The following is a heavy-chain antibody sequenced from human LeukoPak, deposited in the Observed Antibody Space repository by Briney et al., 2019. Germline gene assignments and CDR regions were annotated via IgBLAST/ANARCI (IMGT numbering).Heavy chain of an antibody. CDR2: ISYDGSNK. Sequence: GGSLRLSCAASGFTFSSYGMHWVRQAPGKGLEWVAVISYDGSNKYYADSVKGRFTISRDNSKNTLYLQMNSLRAEDTAVYYCAREYYDILTGYYSPVDYWGQGTLVTVSS. D-gene: IGHD3-9*01. J-gene: IGHJ4*02. V-gene: IGHV3-30*03. CDR3: AREYYDILTGYYSPVDY. CDR1: GFTFSSYG.